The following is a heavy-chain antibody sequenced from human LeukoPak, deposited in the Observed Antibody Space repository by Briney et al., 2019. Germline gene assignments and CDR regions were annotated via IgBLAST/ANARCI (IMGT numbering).Heavy chain of an antibody. J-gene: IGHJ5*02. Sequence: ASVKVSCKASGYTFTVYYMHWVRQAPGQGLEWMGWINPNSGGTNYAQKFQGRVTMTRDTSISTAYMELSRLRSDDTAVYYCALKLISVSCSSTSCRYQNQLYNRFDPWGQGTLVTVSS. V-gene: IGHV1-2*02. CDR2: INPNSGGT. CDR3: ALKLISVSCSSTSCRYQNQLYNRFDP. D-gene: IGHD2-2*01. CDR1: GYTFTVYY.